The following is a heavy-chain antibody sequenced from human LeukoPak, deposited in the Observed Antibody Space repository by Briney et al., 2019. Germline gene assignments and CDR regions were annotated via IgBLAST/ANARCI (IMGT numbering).Heavy chain of an antibody. V-gene: IGHV3-30*02. Sequence: QPGGSLRLSCVASGFTFNSYGIHWVRQAPGKGLEWVAFIGYDSIKKYYADSVKGRFTISRDNSMNTLYLQMNSLRAEDTAVYYCAKDHKRDGNRYFDFWGQGTLVTVSS. D-gene: IGHD1-14*01. CDR3: AKDHKRDGNRYFDF. CDR2: IGYDSIKK. J-gene: IGHJ4*02. CDR1: GFTFNSYG.